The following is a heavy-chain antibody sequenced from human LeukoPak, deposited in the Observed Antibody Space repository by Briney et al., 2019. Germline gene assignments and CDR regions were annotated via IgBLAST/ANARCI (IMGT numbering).Heavy chain of an antibody. CDR2: VFGGGST. J-gene: IGHJ4*02. D-gene: IGHD6-19*01. CDR3: AREMAGRGKFDY. CDR1: GGSISSDH. Sequence: PSETLSLTCTVSGGSISSDHWNWIRQPAGKGLEWIGRVFGGGSTNHNPSLQSRVSMLVDTSKNQFSLHLNSVTAADTAVYYCAREMAGRGKFDYWGQGILVTVSS. V-gene: IGHV4-4*07.